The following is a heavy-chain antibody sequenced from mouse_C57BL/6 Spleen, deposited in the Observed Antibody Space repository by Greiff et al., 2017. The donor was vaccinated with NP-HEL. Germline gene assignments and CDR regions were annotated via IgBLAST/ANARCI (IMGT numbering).Heavy chain of an antibody. Sequence: QVQLQQPGAELVKPGASVKLSCKASGYTFTSYWMQWVKQRPGQGLEWIGEIDPSDSYTNYNQKFKGKATLTVDTSSSTAYMQLSSLTSEDSAVYYCARKTTALYSFDYWGQGTTLTVSS. CDR3: ARKTTALYSFDY. CDR2: IDPSDSYT. J-gene: IGHJ2*01. D-gene: IGHD1-2*01. V-gene: IGHV1-50*01. CDR1: GYTFTSYW.